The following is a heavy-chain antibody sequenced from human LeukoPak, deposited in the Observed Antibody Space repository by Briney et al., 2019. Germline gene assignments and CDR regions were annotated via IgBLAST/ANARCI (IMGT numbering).Heavy chain of an antibody. CDR3: ARGRMVRGVTWWFDP. J-gene: IGHJ5*02. CDR2: MNPNSGNT. Sequence: ASVKVSCKASGYTFTSYDINWVRQATGQGLEWMGWMNPNSGNTGYARKFQGRVTMTRNTSISTAYMELSSLRSEDTAVYYCARGRMVRGVTWWFDPWGQGTLVTVSS. CDR1: GYTFTSYD. D-gene: IGHD3-10*01. V-gene: IGHV1-8*01.